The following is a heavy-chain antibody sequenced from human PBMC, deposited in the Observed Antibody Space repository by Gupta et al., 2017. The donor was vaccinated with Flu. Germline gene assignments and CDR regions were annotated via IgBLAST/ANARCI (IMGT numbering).Heavy chain of an antibody. CDR3: ASSGSYYFDY. CDR2: ISGSGGST. CDR1: GFTFSSCA. Sequence: EVQLLESGGGLVQPGGSLRLSCTASGFTFSSCAMSWVRQAPGKGLEWVSAISGSGGSTYYADSVKGRFTISRDNSKNTLYLQMNSLRAEDTAVYYCASSGSYYFDYWGQGTLVTVSS. J-gene: IGHJ4*02. D-gene: IGHD1-26*01. V-gene: IGHV3-23*01.